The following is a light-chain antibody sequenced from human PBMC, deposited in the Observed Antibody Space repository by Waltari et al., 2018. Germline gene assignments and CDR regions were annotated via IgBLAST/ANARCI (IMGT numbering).Light chain of an antibody. Sequence: IILTQSPATLSVSPGGTATLPCRASQSISSNLAWYQQKPGQTPRLLMYGASTRASGVPGRFSGSGSGTEFTLTISSLQSGDFAVYYCQQYNNWPPLTFGGGTKVEI. CDR3: QQYNNWPPLT. J-gene: IGKJ4*01. CDR1: QSISSN. V-gene: IGKV3-15*01. CDR2: GAS.